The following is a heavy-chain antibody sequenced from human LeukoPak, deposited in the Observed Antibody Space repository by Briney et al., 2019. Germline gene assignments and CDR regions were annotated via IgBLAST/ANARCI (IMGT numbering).Heavy chain of an antibody. Sequence: SGGSLRLSCAASGFTFSSYWMHWVRQAPGKGLVWVSRINSDGSSTSYADSVKGRFTISRDNAKNTLYLQMNSLRAEDTAVYYCARESASRYDILTGFADWGQGTLVTVSS. CDR3: ARESASRYDILTGFAD. D-gene: IGHD3-9*01. CDR1: GFTFSSYW. V-gene: IGHV3-74*01. CDR2: INSDGSST. J-gene: IGHJ4*02.